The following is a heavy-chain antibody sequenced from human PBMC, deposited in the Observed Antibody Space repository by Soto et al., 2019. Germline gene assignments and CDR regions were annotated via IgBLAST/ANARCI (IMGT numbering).Heavy chain of an antibody. CDR1: GFTFSSYA. CDR2: ISYDGSNK. D-gene: IGHD6-19*01. Sequence: GGSLRLSCAASGFTFSSYAMHWVRQAPGKGLEWVAVISYDGSNKYYADSVKGRFTISRDNSKNTLYLQMNSLRAEDTAVYYCARIGVGSGWDLDYWGQGTLVTVSS. V-gene: IGHV3-30*07. J-gene: IGHJ4*02. CDR3: ARIGVGSGWDLDY.